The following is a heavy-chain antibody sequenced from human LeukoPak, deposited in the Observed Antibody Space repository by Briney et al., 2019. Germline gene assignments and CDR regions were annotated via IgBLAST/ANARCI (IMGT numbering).Heavy chain of an antibody. Sequence: GASVKVSCKASGYTFTGYYMHWVRQAPGQGLEWMGRINPNSGGTNYAQKFQGRVTTTRDTSISTAYMELSRLRFDDTAVYYCASVFSRSSGWYDSYYYMDVWGKGTTVTVSS. CDR2: INPNSGGT. CDR3: ASVFSRSSGWYDSYYYMDV. V-gene: IGHV1-2*06. CDR1: GYTFTGYY. D-gene: IGHD6-19*01. J-gene: IGHJ6*03.